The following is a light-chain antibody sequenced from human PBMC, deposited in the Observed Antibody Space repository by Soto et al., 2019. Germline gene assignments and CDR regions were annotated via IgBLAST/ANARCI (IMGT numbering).Light chain of an antibody. J-gene: IGLJ2*01. CDR3: SSYAGSNTYVV. CDR1: SSDVGSYNL. V-gene: IGLV2-23*01. CDR2: EDT. Sequence: QLVLTQPASVSGSPGQSITISCTGTSSDVGSYNLVSWYQQHPGKAPKLMIYEDTKRPSGVSNRFSGSKSGNTASLTISGLQAEDEADYYCSSYAGSNTYVVFGGGTKLTVL.